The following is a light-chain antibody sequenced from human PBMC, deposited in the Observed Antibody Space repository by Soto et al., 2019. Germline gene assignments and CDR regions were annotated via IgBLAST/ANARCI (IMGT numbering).Light chain of an antibody. CDR3: QQYNNWPPLT. J-gene: IGKJ4*01. CDR2: GAS. V-gene: IGKV3-15*01. Sequence: EIVMTQSPATLSVSPGERATLSCRASQSVSSNLAWYQQKPGQAPMLLIYGASTRATGIPARFSGSGSGTEFTLTISSLQYEDFAVYYCQQYNNWPPLTFGGGTKVEIK. CDR1: QSVSSN.